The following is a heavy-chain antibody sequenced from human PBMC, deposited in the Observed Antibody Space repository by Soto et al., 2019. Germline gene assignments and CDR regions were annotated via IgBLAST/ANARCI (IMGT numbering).Heavy chain of an antibody. Sequence: QVQLVQSGAEVKKPGASVKVSCKASGYTFTRSGISWVRQAPGQGLEWLGWINPDNGNTNYAQHLQGRVSLTTDTSTSTAHMDLRSLRYDETAVYYCARDQGITTFGVYSMYYYGMDVWGQGTTVTVSS. D-gene: IGHD3-3*01. V-gene: IGHV1-18*01. CDR2: INPDNGNT. J-gene: IGHJ6*02. CDR1: GYTFTRSG. CDR3: ARDQGITTFGVYSMYYYGMDV.